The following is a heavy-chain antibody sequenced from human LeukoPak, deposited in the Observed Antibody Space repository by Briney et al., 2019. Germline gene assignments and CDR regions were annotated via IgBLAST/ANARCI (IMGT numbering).Heavy chain of an antibody. CDR1: GFIFTSFA. CDR2: ISFDGTDK. CDR3: ARVLSSGWYSASYYFDY. Sequence: GGSLRLSCAASGFIFTSFAIHWVRQAPGKGLEWVAVISFDGTDKYYADSVKGQFTISRDNAKNSLYLQMNSLRAEDTAVYYCARVLSSGWYSASYYFDYWGQGTLVTVSS. V-gene: IGHV3-30*04. J-gene: IGHJ4*02. D-gene: IGHD6-19*01.